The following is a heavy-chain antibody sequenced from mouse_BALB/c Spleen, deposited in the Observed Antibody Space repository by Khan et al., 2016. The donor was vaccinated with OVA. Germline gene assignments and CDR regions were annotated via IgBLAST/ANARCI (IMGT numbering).Heavy chain of an antibody. CDR1: GYSITSDYA. J-gene: IGHJ2*01. V-gene: IGHV3-2*02. CDR3: ARIYGGDFDY. D-gene: IGHD1-1*01. CDR2: ISYSGNT. Sequence: EVQLQESGPGLVKPSQSLSLTCTVTGYSITSDYAWNWIRQFPGNKLEWMGYISYSGNTKYNPSLKSRISITRDTPKNKFFLQLNSVTIEDTATYYCARIYGGDFDYWGQGTTLTVSS.